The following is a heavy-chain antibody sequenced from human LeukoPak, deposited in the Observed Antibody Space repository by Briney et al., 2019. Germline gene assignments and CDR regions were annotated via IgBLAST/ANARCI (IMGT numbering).Heavy chain of an antibody. V-gene: IGHV4-34*01. CDR1: GGSFSGYY. D-gene: IGHD6-19*01. CDR2: INHSGST. J-gene: IGHJ4*02. Sequence: SGTLSLTCAVYGGSFSGYYWSWIRQPPGKGLEWIGEINHSGSTNYNPSLKSRVTISVDRSKNQFSLKLSSVTAADTAVYYCARGIAVAGYFDYWGQGTLVTVSS. CDR3: ARGIAVAGYFDY.